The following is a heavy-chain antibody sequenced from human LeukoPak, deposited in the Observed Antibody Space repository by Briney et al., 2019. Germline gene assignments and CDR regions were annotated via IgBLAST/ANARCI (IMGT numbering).Heavy chain of an antibody. Sequence: GGSLRLSCAASGFTFSSYAMSWVRQAPGKGLEWVSAISGSGGSTYYADSVKGRFTISRDNSKNTLYLQMNSLRAEDTAVYYCAKDRGGFVLMVYALTGIDAFDIWGQGTMVTVSS. CDR3: AKDRGGFVLMVYALTGIDAFDI. CDR1: GFTFSSYA. CDR2: ISGSGGST. D-gene: IGHD2-8*01. J-gene: IGHJ3*02. V-gene: IGHV3-23*01.